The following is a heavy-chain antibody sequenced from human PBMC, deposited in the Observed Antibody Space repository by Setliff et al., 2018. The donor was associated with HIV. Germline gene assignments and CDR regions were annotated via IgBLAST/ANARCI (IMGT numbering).Heavy chain of an antibody. CDR1: GGTFSSYA. CDR3: ARDRGRYGDYRDFDY. V-gene: IGHV1-69*06. CDR2: IIPIFGTA. D-gene: IGHD4-17*01. J-gene: IGHJ4*02. Sequence: GASVKVSCKASGGTFSSYAISWVRQAPGQGLEWMGGIIPIFGTANYAQKFQGRVTITADTSISTFYMEVTRLTSDDTAVYYCARDRGRYGDYRDFDYWGQGALVTVPQ.